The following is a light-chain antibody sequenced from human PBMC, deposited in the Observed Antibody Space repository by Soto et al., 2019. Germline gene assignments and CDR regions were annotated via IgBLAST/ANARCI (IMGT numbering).Light chain of an antibody. CDR3: QHYNSYSEA. J-gene: IGKJ1*01. Sequence: DIQITQSPSSLCASVGDRGTMTCRASQSISSYLNWYQQTPGKPPNILIYDASSLESGVPSRFRGIGSGTEFTLAISRLQPDDFATYYCQHYNSYSEAFGQGTKVDIK. CDR1: QSISSY. V-gene: IGKV1-5*01. CDR2: DAS.